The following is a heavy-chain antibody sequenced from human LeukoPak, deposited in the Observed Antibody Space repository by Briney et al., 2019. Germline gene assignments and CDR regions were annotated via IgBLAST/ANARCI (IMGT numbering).Heavy chain of an antibody. J-gene: IGHJ4*02. CDR1: GGSISTYY. V-gene: IGHV4-59*08. CDR3: ARFSSGWYSGDY. D-gene: IGHD6-19*01. CDR2: IYYSGST. Sequence: SETLSLTCTVSGGSISTYYGNWIRQAPGKGLEWIGYIYYSGSTYYNPSLKSRVTISVDTSKKQFSLKLSSVTAADTAVYYCARFSSGWYSGDYWGQGTLVTVSS.